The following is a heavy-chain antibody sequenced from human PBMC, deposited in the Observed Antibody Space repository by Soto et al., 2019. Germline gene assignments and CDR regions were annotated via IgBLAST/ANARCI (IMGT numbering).Heavy chain of an antibody. CDR1: GGSISSSSYY. Sequence: NPSETLSLTCTVSGGSISSSSYYWGWIRQPPGKGLEWIGSIYYSGSTYYNPSLKSRVTISVDTSKNQFSLKLSSVTAADTAVYYCARAVFGDFWSGYYTGYGTYYYYYGMDVWGQGTTVTVSS. CDR2: IYYSGST. J-gene: IGHJ6*02. V-gene: IGHV4-39*01. D-gene: IGHD3-3*01. CDR3: ARAVFGDFWSGYYTGYGTYYYYYGMDV.